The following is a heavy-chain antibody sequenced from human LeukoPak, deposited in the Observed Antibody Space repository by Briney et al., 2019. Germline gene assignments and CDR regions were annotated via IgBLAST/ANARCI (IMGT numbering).Heavy chain of an antibody. D-gene: IGHD6-19*01. CDR2: MNPNSGNT. Sequence: GASVKVSCKASGYTFTSYDINWVRQATGQRLEWMGWMNPNSGNTGYAQKFQGRVTMTRNTSISTAYMELSSLRSEDTAVYYCARVLAVAGTDAFDIWGQGTMVTVSS. CDR3: ARVLAVAGTDAFDI. CDR1: GYTFTSYD. J-gene: IGHJ3*02. V-gene: IGHV1-8*01.